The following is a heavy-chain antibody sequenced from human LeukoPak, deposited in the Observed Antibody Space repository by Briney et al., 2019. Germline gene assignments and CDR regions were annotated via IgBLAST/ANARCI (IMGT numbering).Heavy chain of an antibody. CDR2: MFYTGST. V-gene: IGHV4-59*01. Sequence: SETLSLTCTVSGDSISSYYWTWLRQPPGKGLEWLGYMFYTGSTDYNPSLKSRVTMSIDTSKNQFSLKLSSVTAADTAVYYCARVNPHFDTLTENWFDPWGQGTLVTVSS. J-gene: IGHJ5*02. D-gene: IGHD3-9*01. CDR3: ARVNPHFDTLTENWFDP. CDR1: GDSISSYY.